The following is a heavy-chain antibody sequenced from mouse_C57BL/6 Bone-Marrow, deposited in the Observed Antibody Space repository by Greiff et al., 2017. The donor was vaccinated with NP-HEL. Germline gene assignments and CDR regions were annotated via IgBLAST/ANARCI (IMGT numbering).Heavy chain of an antibody. D-gene: IGHD2-3*01. CDR2: IDPSDSYT. J-gene: IGHJ2*01. V-gene: IGHV1-69*01. Sequence: QVQLQQPGAELVMPGASVKLSCKASGYTFTSYWMHWVKQRPGQGLEWIGEIDPSDSYTNYNQKFKGKSTLTVDKSSSTAYMQLSSLTSEDSAVYYCARGDGYYEGDYWGQGTTLTVSS. CDR1: GYTFTSYW. CDR3: ARGDGYYEGDY.